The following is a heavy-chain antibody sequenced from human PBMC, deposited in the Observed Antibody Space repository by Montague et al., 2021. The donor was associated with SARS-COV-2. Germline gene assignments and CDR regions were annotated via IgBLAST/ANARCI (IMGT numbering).Heavy chain of an antibody. CDR3: SGDRGRFWHFDL. J-gene: IGHJ2*01. Sequence: SETLSLTCTVSGGSISSYYWNWIRQSPGKGLEWIGYIYYSGGTKYNPSFKSRVTMLVDTSKRQMSLRLHSVTAADTAVYYCSGDRGRFWHFDLWGRGTMVTVSS. V-gene: IGHV4-59*01. CDR1: GGSISSYY. D-gene: IGHD5-12*01. CDR2: IYYSGGT.